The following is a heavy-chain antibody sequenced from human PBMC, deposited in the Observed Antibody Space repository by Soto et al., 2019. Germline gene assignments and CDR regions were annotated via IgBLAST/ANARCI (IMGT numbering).Heavy chain of an antibody. CDR2: VTHSGST. D-gene: IGHD2-21*01. Sequence: QVHLQQWGAGLLKPSETLSLTCGVYGGSLRGSYWSWIRQPPGKALEWLGKVTHSGSTTFNPSLKRRVSVSVDTSDNQCSLKLTSVTAADTAVYYCARGHIPVYGPVPDYFDSWGQGTLVTVSS. CDR3: ARGHIPVYGPVPDYFDS. V-gene: IGHV4-34*02. J-gene: IGHJ4*02. CDR1: GGSLRGSY.